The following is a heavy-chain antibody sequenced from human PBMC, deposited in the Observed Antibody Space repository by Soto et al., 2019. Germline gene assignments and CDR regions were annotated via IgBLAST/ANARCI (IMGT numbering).Heavy chain of an antibody. V-gene: IGHV3-7*03. D-gene: IGHD2-21*02. Sequence: GGSLRLSCEVSGFIFSMYSMSWVRQTPGKGLEWVAKIPQDGVDGHYADAVKGRFTISRDNGKNSLYLQMNNLRAEDTAVYYCARDHLILPAHDFFYGSDVRGRGATVTVSS. J-gene: IGHJ6*02. CDR2: IPQDGVDG. CDR1: GFIFSMYS. CDR3: ARDHLILPAHDFFYGSDV.